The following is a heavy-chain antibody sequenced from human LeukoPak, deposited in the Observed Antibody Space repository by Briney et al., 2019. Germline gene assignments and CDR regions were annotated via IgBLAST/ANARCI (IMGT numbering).Heavy chain of an antibody. J-gene: IGHJ5*02. D-gene: IGHD1-26*01. CDR2: IIPISGTT. V-gene: IGHV1-69*13. CDR1: GGTFTSYA. CDR3: ARKLRLGGNWFDP. Sequence: GASVKVSCKTSGGTFTSYAITWVRQAPGQGLEWMGKIIPISGTTNYAQKFQGRVTFTADESTSTAYMELSSLRSEDKALYYCARKLRLGGNWFDPWGQGTLVTVSS.